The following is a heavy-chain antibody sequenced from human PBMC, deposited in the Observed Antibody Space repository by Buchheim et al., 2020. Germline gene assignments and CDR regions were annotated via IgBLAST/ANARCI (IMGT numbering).Heavy chain of an antibody. J-gene: IGHJ4*02. Sequence: QVHLVQSGAEVKKPGASVKVSCKASGYTFTNFGITWVRQAPGEGLEWVGWISGYNGNTNYALKLKDRVTMTKDTSTSTVYMELRSLRPDDTAIYYCAREEVLWFGESALDYWGQGTL. CDR2: ISGYNGNT. D-gene: IGHD3-10*01. CDR3: AREEVLWFGESALDY. V-gene: IGHV1-18*04. CDR1: GYTFTNFG.